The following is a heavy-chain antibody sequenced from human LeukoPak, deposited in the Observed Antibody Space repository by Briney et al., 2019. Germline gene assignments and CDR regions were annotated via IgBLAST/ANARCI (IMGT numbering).Heavy chain of an antibody. CDR2: ISGNGRDM. Sequence: GGSLRLSCAASGFTFSDNYMTWVRQAPGRGLEWLSYISGNGRDMQYADSVKGRFTISRDNAKNLLSLQMDSLRVEDTAIYYCARDPRTVQIWGQGTLVTVSS. J-gene: IGHJ4*02. V-gene: IGHV3-11*04. D-gene: IGHD1-1*01. CDR1: GFTFSDNY. CDR3: ARDPRTVQI.